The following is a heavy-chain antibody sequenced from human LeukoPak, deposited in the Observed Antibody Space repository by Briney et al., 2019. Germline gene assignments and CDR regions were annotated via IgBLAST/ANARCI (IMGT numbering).Heavy chain of an antibody. CDR2: FDPEDGET. J-gene: IGHJ3*02. Sequence: EASVKVSCKVSGYTLTELSMHWVRQAPGKGLEWMGGFDPEDGETIYAQKFQGRVTMTEDTSTDTAYMELSSLRPEDTAVYYCATLSGRNAFDIWGQGTMVTVSS. V-gene: IGHV1-24*01. CDR1: GYTLTELS. CDR3: ATLSGRNAFDI. D-gene: IGHD1-26*01.